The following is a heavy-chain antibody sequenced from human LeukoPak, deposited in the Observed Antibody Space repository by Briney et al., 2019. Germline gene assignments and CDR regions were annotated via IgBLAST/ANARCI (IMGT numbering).Heavy chain of an antibody. CDR1: GGSISSYY. D-gene: IGHD3-9*01. Sequence: PSETLSLTCAVSGGSISSYYWSWIRQPPGKGLEWIGYIYYSGSTNYNPSLKSRVTISVDTSKNQFSLKLSSVTAADTAVYYCARGPTADWYYFDYWGQGTLVTVSS. J-gene: IGHJ4*02. CDR2: IYYSGST. CDR3: ARGPTADWYYFDY. V-gene: IGHV4-59*01.